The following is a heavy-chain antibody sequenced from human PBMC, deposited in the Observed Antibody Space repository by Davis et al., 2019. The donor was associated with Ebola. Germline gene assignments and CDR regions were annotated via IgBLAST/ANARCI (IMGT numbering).Heavy chain of an antibody. CDR1: GFTFSSYA. J-gene: IGHJ4*02. V-gene: IGHV3-30-3*01. Sequence: GESLKISCAASGFTFSSYAMHWLRQAPGKGLEWVAVISYDGSNKYYADSVKGRFTISRDNAKNSLYLQMNSLRDEDTAVYYCARPYCGGDCWGQGTLVTVSS. CDR2: ISYDGSNK. CDR3: ARPYCGGDC. D-gene: IGHD2-21*01.